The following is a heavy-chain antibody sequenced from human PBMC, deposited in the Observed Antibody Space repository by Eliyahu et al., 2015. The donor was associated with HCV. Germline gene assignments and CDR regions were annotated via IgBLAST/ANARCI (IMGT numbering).Heavy chain of an antibody. CDR2: XSPGDSDT. CDR1: GYGFTNYW. V-gene: IGHV5-51*03. D-gene: IGHD3-9*01. J-gene: IGHJ6*02. Sequence: EVQLVKSGAEVKKPGXSLRISCKSSGYGFTNYWIAWVRQLSGKGLESMGIXSPGDSDTRYSPSFQGQVTISADKSISTAYLQWSGLKASDTAIYYCARLRGTGFYKDYSYGMDVWGQGTTVTVSS. CDR3: ARLRGTGFYKDYSYGMDV.